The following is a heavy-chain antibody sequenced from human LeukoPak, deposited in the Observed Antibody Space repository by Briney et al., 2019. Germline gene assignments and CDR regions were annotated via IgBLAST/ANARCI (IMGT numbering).Heavy chain of an antibody. V-gene: IGHV1-18*04. J-gene: IGHJ4*02. D-gene: IGHD5-18*01. CDR3: ARVDRVEDTAMVLADY. CDR2: ISAYNGNT. CDR1: GYTFTSYG. Sequence: ASVKVSCKASGYTFTSYGISWVRQAPGQGLEWMGWISAYNGNTNYAQKLQGRVTMTTDTSTSTAYMELRSLRSDDTAVYYCARVDRVEDTAMVLADYWGQGTLVTVSS.